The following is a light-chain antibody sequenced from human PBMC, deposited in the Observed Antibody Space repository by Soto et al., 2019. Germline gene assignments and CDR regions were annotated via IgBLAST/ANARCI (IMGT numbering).Light chain of an antibody. J-gene: IGLJ2*01. V-gene: IGLV2-8*01. Sequence: QSALTQPPSASGSPGQSVTISCTGSSSDVGGHNHVSWYQQHPGKAPKLMIYEVSKRPSGVPDRFSGSKSVNTASLTVSGLQAEDEADYYCSPYAGRMHLIFGGGTKLTVL. CDR2: EVS. CDR1: SSDVGGHNH. CDR3: SPYAGRMHLI.